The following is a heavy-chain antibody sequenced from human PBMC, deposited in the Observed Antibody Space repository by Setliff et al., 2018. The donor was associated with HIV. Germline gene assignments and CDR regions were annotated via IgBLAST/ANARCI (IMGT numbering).Heavy chain of an antibody. Sequence: PSETLSLTCAVYGGSFSGYYWSWIRQPPGKGLEWIAEISHSGSTNYDPSLKSRVTISEDTSKNQFSLKLNSLIAADTAVYFCARGGPDYYDYPYFDSWGQGTLVTVSS. D-gene: IGHD3-22*01. CDR2: ISHSGST. CDR3: ARGGPDYYDYPYFDS. CDR1: GGSFSGYY. J-gene: IGHJ4*02. V-gene: IGHV4-34*01.